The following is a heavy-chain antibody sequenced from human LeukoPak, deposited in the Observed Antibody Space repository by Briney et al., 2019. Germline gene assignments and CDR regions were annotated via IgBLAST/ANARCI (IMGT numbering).Heavy chain of an antibody. CDR3: ARSLKDTAMVHGYFDY. J-gene: IGHJ4*02. D-gene: IGHD5-18*01. CDR1: GYTLTSYY. V-gene: IGHV1-46*01. Sequence: ASVKVSCKASGYTLTSYYMHWVRQAPGQGLEWMGIINPSGGSTSYAQKFQGRVTMTRDTSTSTVYMELSSLRSEDTAVYYCARSLKDTAMVHGYFDYWGQGTLVTVSS. CDR2: INPSGGST.